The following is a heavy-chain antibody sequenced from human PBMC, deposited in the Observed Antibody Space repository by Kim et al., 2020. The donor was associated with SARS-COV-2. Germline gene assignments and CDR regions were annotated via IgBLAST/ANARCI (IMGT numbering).Heavy chain of an antibody. J-gene: IGHJ6*02. CDR1: GGSFSGYY. CDR3: GVITSPPHNYYGMDV. Sequence: SETLSLTCAVYGGSFSGYYWSWIRQPPGKGLEWIGEINHSGSTNYNPSLKSRVTISVDTSKYQFSLKLSSVTAADTAVYYCGVITSPPHNYYGMDVWGQGTTV. V-gene: IGHV4-34*01. D-gene: IGHD3-16*01. CDR2: INHSGST.